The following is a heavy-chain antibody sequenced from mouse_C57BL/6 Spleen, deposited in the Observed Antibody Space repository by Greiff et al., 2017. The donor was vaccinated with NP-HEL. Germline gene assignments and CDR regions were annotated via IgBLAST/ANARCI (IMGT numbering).Heavy chain of an antibody. Sequence: EVQGVESGGGLVKPGGSLKLSCAASGFTFSSYAMSWVRQTPEKRLEWVATISDGGSYTYYPDNVKGRFTISRDNAKNNLYLQMSHLKSEDTAMYYCARLYDGYYWGQGTLVTVSA. CDR3: ARLYDGYY. D-gene: IGHD2-3*01. V-gene: IGHV5-4*01. CDR1: GFTFSSYA. CDR2: ISDGGSYT. J-gene: IGHJ3*01.